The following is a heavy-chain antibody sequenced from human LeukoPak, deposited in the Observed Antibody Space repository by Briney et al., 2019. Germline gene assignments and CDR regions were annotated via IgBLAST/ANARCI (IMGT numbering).Heavy chain of an antibody. CDR2: IKQDGSEK. V-gene: IGHV3-7*01. D-gene: IGHD3-10*01. CDR1: GFTFSNYW. J-gene: IGHJ4*02. CDR3: ASHPWRSGRYYFDY. Sequence: AGSLRLSCAASGFTFSNYWMSWVRQAPGKGLEGVANIKQDGSEKYYVDSVKGRFTISRDNAKNSLYLQMNSLRADDTAVYYCASHPWRSGRYYFDYWGQGTLVTVSS.